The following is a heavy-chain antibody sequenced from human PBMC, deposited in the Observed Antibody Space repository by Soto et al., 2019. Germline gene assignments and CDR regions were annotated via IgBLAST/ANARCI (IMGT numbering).Heavy chain of an antibody. Sequence: GESLKISCKGSGYSFTSYWISWVRQMPGKGLEWMGRSDPSDSYTNYSPSFQGHVTISADKSISTAYLQWSSLKASDTAMYYCARQYCSSTSCYTDWFDPWGQGTLVTVSS. CDR2: SDPSDSYT. V-gene: IGHV5-10-1*01. D-gene: IGHD2-2*02. CDR3: ARQYCSSTSCYTDWFDP. J-gene: IGHJ5*02. CDR1: GYSFTSYW.